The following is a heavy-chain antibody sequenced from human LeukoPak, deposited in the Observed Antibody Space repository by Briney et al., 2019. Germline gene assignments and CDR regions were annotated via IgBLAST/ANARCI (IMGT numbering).Heavy chain of an antibody. CDR1: GYTFTNYY. CDR3: ARQYTGGLFDC. D-gene: IGHD2-8*02. J-gene: IGHJ4*02. CDR2: INPSNGDT. V-gene: IGHV1-46*01. Sequence: ASVKVSCKASGYTFTNYYLHWVRQAPGQGLEWLGIINPSNGDTNYAQKFQGRVTITRDTSTSTVYMELSSLRSEDTAVYYCARQYTGGLFDCWGQGTLVTVSS.